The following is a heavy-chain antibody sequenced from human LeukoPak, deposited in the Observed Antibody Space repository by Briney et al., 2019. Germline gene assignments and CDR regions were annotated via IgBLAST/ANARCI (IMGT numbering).Heavy chain of an antibody. J-gene: IGHJ4*02. CDR2: ISGSGTST. CDR1: GFTFSNYA. CDR3: ARANSVTYSYYFDF. V-gene: IGHV3-23*01. D-gene: IGHD1-26*01. Sequence: PGGSLRLSCAASGFTFSNYAMTWVRQAPGKGLEWVSAISGSGTSTYYADSVKGRFTISGDNPKNTLYLQMNSLRAEDTAVYYCARANSVTYSYYFDFWGQGTLVTVSS.